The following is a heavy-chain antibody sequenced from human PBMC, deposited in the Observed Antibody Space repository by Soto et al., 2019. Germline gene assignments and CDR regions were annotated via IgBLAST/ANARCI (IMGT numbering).Heavy chain of an antibody. Sequence: EVQLLESGGGLVQPGGSLRLSCTTSGFTFSRNAMTWVRQAPGRGLQWVSSISNSDDSTYYAASVKGRFTISRDISRSTLYLQMDSLRAEDTAVYYCAKGYGDSDSWGQGTQVTVSS. V-gene: IGHV3-23*01. J-gene: IGHJ4*02. CDR1: GFTFSRNA. CDR2: ISNSDDST. CDR3: AKGYGDSDS. D-gene: IGHD4-17*01.